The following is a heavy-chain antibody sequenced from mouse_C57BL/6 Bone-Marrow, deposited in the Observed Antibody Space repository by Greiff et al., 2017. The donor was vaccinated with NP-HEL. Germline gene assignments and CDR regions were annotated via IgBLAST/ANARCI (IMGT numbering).Heavy chain of an antibody. CDR2: IDPEDGET. V-gene: IGHV14-2*01. CDR3: ARGYGSLYYCAIDY. D-gene: IGHD1-1*01. CDR1: GFNIKDYY. J-gene: IGHJ4*01. Sequence: EVQLQQSGAELVKPGASVKLSCTASGFNIKDYYMHWVKQRTEQGLEWIGRIDPEDGETKYAPKFQGKATITADTSSNTAYLQLSSLTSEDSAVYGCARGYGSLYYCAIDYWGQGTSVADSS.